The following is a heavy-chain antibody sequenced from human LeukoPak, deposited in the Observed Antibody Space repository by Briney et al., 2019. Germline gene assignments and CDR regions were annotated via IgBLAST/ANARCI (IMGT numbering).Heavy chain of an antibody. CDR3: AKDTTRTGTGFFDY. CDR1: GFTFDDYA. J-gene: IGHJ4*02. Sequence: PGRSLRLSCAASGFTFDDYAMHWVRQAPGKGLEWVSGISWNSGSIGYADSVKGRFTISRDNAENSLYLQMNSLRAEDMALYYCAKDTTRTGTGFFDYWGQGTLVTVSS. D-gene: IGHD1-7*01. V-gene: IGHV3-9*03. CDR2: ISWNSGSI.